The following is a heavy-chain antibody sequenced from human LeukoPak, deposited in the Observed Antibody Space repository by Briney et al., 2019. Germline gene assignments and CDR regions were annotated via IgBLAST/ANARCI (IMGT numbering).Heavy chain of an antibody. V-gene: IGHV3-7*03. CDR2: IKQDGSEK. Sequence: PGGSLRLSCVASGFTFSSYWMSWVRQAPGKGLEWVANIKQDGSEKYYVDSVKGRFTISRDNAKNSPYLQMNSLRAEDTAVYYCARRYFDYWGQGTLVTVSS. CDR1: GFTFSSYW. J-gene: IGHJ4*02. CDR3: ARRYFDY.